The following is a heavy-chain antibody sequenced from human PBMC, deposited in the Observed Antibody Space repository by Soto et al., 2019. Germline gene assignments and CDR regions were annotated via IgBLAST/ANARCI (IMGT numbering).Heavy chain of an antibody. Sequence: ASVKVSCKASGYTFTSYYMHWVRQDPGQGLEWMGIIKPSGGSTSYAQKFQGRVTMTRETSTSTVYMELSCLRSEDTAVYYCARYVRIFGVVAPNYYYGMDVWGQGTTVTVSS. V-gene: IGHV1-46*01. CDR1: GYTFTSYY. J-gene: IGHJ6*02. CDR2: IKPSGGST. CDR3: ARYVRIFGVVAPNYYYGMDV. D-gene: IGHD3-3*01.